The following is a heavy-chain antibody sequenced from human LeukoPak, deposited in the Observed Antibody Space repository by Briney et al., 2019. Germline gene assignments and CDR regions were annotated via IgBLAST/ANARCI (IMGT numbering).Heavy chain of an antibody. CDR3: AREGRDITMTSIDY. CDR2: ISYDGSNK. V-gene: IGHV3-30-3*01. CDR1: GFTFSSYA. D-gene: IGHD3-22*01. Sequence: QPGRSLRLSCAASGFTFSSYAMHWVRQAPGKGLEWVAVISYDGSNKYYADSVKGRFTISRDNSKNTLYLQMNSLRAEDTAVYYCAREGRDITMTSIDYWGQGTLVTVSS. J-gene: IGHJ4*02.